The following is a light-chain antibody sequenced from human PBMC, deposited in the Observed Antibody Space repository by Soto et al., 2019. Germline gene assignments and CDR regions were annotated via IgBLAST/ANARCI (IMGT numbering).Light chain of an antibody. CDR3: QQYGSSEII. J-gene: IGKJ5*01. CDR1: QSVHNY. Sequence: EIVLTQSPVTLSLSPGERATLSCRASQSVHNYLAWYQQKPGQAPRLLIYDVSNRATGIPDRFSGSGSGTDFTLTITRLEPEDFAVFYCQQYGSSEIIFGQGTRLEIK. CDR2: DVS. V-gene: IGKV3-20*01.